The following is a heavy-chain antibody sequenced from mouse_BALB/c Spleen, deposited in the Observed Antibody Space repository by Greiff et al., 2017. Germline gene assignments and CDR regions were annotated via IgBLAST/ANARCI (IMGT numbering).Heavy chain of an antibody. CDR1: GYTLTIYW. D-gene: IGHD1-1*01. J-gene: IGHJ4*01. CDR2: INPSNGRT. CDR3: ARHYVSSTYAMDY. V-gene: IGHV1S81*02. Sequence: QVQLQQPGAELVKPVASVKLSCKASGYTLTIYWMHWVKQRPGQGLEWIGEINPSNGRTNYNEKFKSKATLTVDKSSSTAYMQLSSLTSEDSAVYYCARHYVSSTYAMDYWGQGTSVTVSS.